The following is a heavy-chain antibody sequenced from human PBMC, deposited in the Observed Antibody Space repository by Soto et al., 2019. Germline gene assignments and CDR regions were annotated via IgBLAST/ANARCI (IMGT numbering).Heavy chain of an antibody. J-gene: IGHJ6*02. CDR3: ARMVYDSSGYSPNYNYYYGMDV. CDR2: IDWDDDK. D-gene: IGHD3-22*01. V-gene: IGHV2-70*11. Sequence: SGPTLVNPTQTLTLTCTFSGFSLSTSGMCVSWIRQPPGKALEWLARIDWDDDKYYSTSLKTRLTISKDTSKNQVVLTMTNMDPVDTATYYCARMVYDSSGYSPNYNYYYGMDVWGQGTTVTVSS. CDR1: GFSLSTSGMC.